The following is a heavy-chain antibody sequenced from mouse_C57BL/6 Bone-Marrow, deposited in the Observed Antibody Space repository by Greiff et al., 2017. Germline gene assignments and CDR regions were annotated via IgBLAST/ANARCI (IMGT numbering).Heavy chain of an antibody. CDR3: ARYDYDDY. D-gene: IGHD2-4*01. Sequence: DVQLQESGPGLVKPSQSLSLTCSVSGYSITSGYYWNWIRQFPGNKLEWMGYISYDGSNNYNPSLKNRISITRDTSKNQFFLKLNSVTTEDTATYYCARYDYDDYWGQGTTLTVSS. J-gene: IGHJ2*01. V-gene: IGHV3-6*01. CDR1: GYSITSGYY. CDR2: ISYDGSN.